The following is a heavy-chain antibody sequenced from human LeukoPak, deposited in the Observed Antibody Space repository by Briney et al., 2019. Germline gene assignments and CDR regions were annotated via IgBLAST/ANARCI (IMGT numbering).Heavy chain of an antibody. CDR3: ARRLNPGGWDDYVP. Sequence: ASVKVSCKSSGYTFNSYDINWVRQATGQGLEWMGWMNPNSGNTGYAQKLQGRVTMTTDTSTSTAYMELRSLRSDDTAVYYCARRLNPGGWDDYVPWGQGTLVTVSS. CDR2: MNPNSGNT. V-gene: IGHV1-18*01. CDR1: GYTFNSYD. D-gene: IGHD3-16*01. J-gene: IGHJ5*02.